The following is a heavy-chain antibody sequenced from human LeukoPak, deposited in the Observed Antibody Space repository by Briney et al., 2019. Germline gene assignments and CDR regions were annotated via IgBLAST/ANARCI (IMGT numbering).Heavy chain of an antibody. D-gene: IGHD3-16*02. CDR1: GGSIGTSY. V-gene: IGHV4-59*08. J-gene: IGHJ6*03. CDR3: ARHIGGGIEDMDV. CDR2: IYLTGT. Sequence: PSETLSLTCTVSGGSIGTSYWSWSWQSPGQGLEWIGYIYLTGTRYNPYLQSRVTISVDRSRNQFFLKMSSVTAADAAVYYCARHIGGGIEDMDVWGKGTKVIVSS.